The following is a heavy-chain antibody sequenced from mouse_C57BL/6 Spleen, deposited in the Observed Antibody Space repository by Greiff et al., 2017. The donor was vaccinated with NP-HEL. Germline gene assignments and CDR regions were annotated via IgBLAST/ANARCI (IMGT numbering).Heavy chain of an antibody. CDR2: INPNNGGT. V-gene: IGHV1-26*01. D-gene: IGHD2-1*01. J-gene: IGHJ4*01. CDR1: GYTFTDYY. CDR3: ASNYNYALDY. Sequence: EVQLQQSGPELVKPGASVKISCKASGYTFTDYYMNWVKQSHGKSLEWIGDINPNNGGTSYNQKFKGKATLTADKSSSTAYMELSSLTSEDSAVYYCASNYNYALDYWGQGTSVTVSS.